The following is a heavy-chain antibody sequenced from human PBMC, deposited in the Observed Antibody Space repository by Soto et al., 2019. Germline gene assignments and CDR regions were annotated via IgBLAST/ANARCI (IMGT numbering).Heavy chain of an antibody. CDR1: GGSFSGYY. CDR3: ARGLLSWPRQGGYFDY. J-gene: IGHJ4*02. D-gene: IGHD6-13*01. Sequence: QVQLQQWGAGLLKPSETLSLTCAVYGGSFSGYYWSWIRQPPGKGLEWIGEINHSGSTNYNPSLKSRVTISVDTSKNQFSLKLSSVTAADTAVYYCARGLLSWPRQGGYFDYWGQGTLVTVSS. V-gene: IGHV4-34*01. CDR2: INHSGST.